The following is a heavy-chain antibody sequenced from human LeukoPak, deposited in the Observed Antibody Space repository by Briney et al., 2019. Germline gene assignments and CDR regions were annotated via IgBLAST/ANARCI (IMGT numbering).Heavy chain of an antibody. CDR1: GGSISSYY. J-gene: IGHJ6*03. V-gene: IGHV4-38-2*02. CDR3: ARHHDSYYYYYIDV. Sequence: SETLSLTCTVSGGSISSYYWVWIRQPPGKGLEWIGSLYHSDSVYYNTALKSRVSMSVDTSKNQFSLKLSFVTAADTAVYYCARHHDSYYYYYIDVWGSGTTVTVSS. D-gene: IGHD1-14*01. CDR2: LYHSDSV.